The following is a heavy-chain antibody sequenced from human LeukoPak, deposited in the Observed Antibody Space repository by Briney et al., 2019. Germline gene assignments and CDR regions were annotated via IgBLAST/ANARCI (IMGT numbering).Heavy chain of an antibody. D-gene: IGHD6-13*01. CDR2: IYSGGST. V-gene: IGHV3-66*02. CDR1: GFTFSSYA. CDR3: AKGPGDSSSWYFPEYFQH. J-gene: IGHJ1*01. Sequence: GGSLRLSCAASGFTFSSYAMSWVRQAPGKGLEWVSVIYSGGSTYYADSVKGRFTISRDNSKNTLYLQMNSLRAEDTAVYYCAKGPGDSSSWYFPEYFQHWGQGTLVTVSS.